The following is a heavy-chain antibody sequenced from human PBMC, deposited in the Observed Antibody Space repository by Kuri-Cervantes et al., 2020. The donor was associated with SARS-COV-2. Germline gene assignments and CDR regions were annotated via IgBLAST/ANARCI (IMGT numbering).Heavy chain of an antibody. J-gene: IGHJ6*02. D-gene: IGHD2-15*01. V-gene: IGHV1-69*13. Sequence: SVKVSCKASGYTFTSYGISWVRQAPGQGLEWMGGIIPIFGTANYAQKFQCRVTITADESTSTAYMELGSLRSADTALYYCAVGDCSGGSCYPDYYYGMDIWGQGTTVTVSS. CDR1: GYTFTSYG. CDR2: IIPIFGTA. CDR3: AVGDCSGGSCYPDYYYGMDI.